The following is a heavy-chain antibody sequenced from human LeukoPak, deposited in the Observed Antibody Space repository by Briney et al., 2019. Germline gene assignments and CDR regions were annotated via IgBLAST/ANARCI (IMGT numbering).Heavy chain of an antibody. CDR3: AKGTYYYYGMDV. J-gene: IGHJ6*02. CDR1: GFTFDDYT. CDR2: ISWDGGST. Sequence: PGRSLRLSCAASGFTFDDYTMHWVRQAPGKGLEWVPLISWDGGSTYYADSVEGRFTISRDNSKNSLYLQMNSLRTEDTALYYCAKGTYYYYGMDVWGQGTTVTVSS. V-gene: IGHV3-43*01.